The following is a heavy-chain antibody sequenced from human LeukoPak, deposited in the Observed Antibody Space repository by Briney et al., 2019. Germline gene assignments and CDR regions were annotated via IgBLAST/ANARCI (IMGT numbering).Heavy chain of an antibody. Sequence: GGSLRLSCAASGFTFSSYWMSWVRQAPGKGLEWVANIKQDGREKYYVDSVKGRFTISRDNAKNSLYLQMNSLRAEDTAVYYCAKTQDELLFYYFDYWGQGTLVTVSS. CDR2: IKQDGREK. D-gene: IGHD2-2*01. CDR1: GFTFSSYW. J-gene: IGHJ4*02. CDR3: AKTQDELLFYYFDY. V-gene: IGHV3-7*01.